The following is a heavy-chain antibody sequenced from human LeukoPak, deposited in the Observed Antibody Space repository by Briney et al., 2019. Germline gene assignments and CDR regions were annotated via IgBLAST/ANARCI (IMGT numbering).Heavy chain of an antibody. D-gene: IGHD3-22*01. Sequence: GGSLRLSCAASGFTFSDYYMSWIRQAPGKGLEWVSYISSSGSTLYYADSVKGRFTISRDNAKNSLYLQMNSLRAEDTAVYYCAGSTTYYYDSSGYYSDWGQGTLVTVSS. CDR3: AGSTTYYYDSSGYYSD. CDR2: ISSSGSTL. J-gene: IGHJ4*02. V-gene: IGHV3-11*01. CDR1: GFTFSDYY.